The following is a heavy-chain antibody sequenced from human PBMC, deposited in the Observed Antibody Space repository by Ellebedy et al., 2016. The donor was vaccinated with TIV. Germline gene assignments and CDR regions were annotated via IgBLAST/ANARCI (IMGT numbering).Heavy chain of an antibody. J-gene: IGHJ4*02. CDR3: AASYYYDSSGHSAGDY. CDR1: GFTFTSSA. Sequence: AASVKVSCKASGFTFTSSAVQWVRQARGQRLEWIGWIVVGSGNTNYAQKFQERVTITRDMSTSTAYMELSSLRSEDTAVYYCAASYYYDSSGHSAGDYWGQGTLVTVSS. V-gene: IGHV1-58*01. D-gene: IGHD3-22*01. CDR2: IVVGSGNT.